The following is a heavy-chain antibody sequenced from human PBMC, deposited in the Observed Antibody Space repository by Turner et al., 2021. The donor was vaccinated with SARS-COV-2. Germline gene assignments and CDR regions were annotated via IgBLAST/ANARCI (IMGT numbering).Heavy chain of an antibody. CDR2: ISGSGGST. V-gene: IGHV3-23*01. CDR1: GFPFNRDA. J-gene: IGHJ4*02. D-gene: IGHD4-4*01. CDR3: AKGYSPDY. Sequence: EVQLLESGGGLVQPGGSLRLSCAASGFPFNRDAMSWVRKAPGKGLGWVSAISGSGGSTYYADSVKGRFTSSRDNSKNTLYLQMNSLRAEDTAVYYCAKGYSPDYWGQGTLVTVSS.